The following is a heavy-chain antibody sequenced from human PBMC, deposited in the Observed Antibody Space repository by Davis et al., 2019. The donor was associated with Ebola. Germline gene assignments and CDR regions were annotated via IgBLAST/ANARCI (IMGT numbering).Heavy chain of an antibody. Sequence: MPSETLSLTCTVSGGSISSSYWSWIRQPPGKGLEWIGYIYSSGNTNSNPSLKSRVTTSVDTSKNQFSLKLSSVTAADTAVYFCAGAGYSSGWNFASWGQGTLVTVSS. CDR1: GGSISSSY. CDR3: AGAGYSSGWNFAS. CDR2: IYSSGNT. D-gene: IGHD6-19*01. V-gene: IGHV4-59*01. J-gene: IGHJ4*02.